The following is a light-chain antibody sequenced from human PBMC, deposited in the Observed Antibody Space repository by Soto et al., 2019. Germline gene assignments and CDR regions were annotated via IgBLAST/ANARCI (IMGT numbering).Light chain of an antibody. J-gene: IGKJ1*01. CDR3: QQYNRWT. CDR1: QSISSW. V-gene: IGKV1-5*01. CDR2: DAS. Sequence: DIQMTQSPSTLSASVVDRVTITCRASQSISSWLAWYQQKPGKAPKLLIYDASSLESGVPSRFSGSGSGTEFTLTISSLQPDDFATYYCQQYNRWTFGQGTKVDIK.